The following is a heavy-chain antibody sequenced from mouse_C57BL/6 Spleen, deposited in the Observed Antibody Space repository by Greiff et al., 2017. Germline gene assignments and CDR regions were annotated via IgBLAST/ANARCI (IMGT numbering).Heavy chain of an antibody. V-gene: IGHV5-16*01. D-gene: IGHD1-1*01. CDR1: GFTFSDYY. Sequence: EVQLVESEGGLVQPGSSMKLSCTASGFTFSDYYMAWVRQVPEKGLEWVANINYDGSSTYYLDSLKSRFIISRDNAKNILYLQMSSLKSEDTATYYCARGNYYGSSYEGYYYAMDYWGQGTSVTVSS. J-gene: IGHJ4*01. CDR3: ARGNYYGSSYEGYYYAMDY. CDR2: INYDGSST.